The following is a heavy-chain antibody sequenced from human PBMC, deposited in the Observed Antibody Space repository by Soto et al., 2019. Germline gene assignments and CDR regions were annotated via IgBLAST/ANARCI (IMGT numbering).Heavy chain of an antibody. CDR1: GFTFSSYA. CDR3: AKNGAVTTSSFRLDY. CDR2: ISGSGGST. J-gene: IGHJ4*02. D-gene: IGHD4-4*01. Sequence: GGSLRLSCAASGFTFSSYAMSWVRQAPGKGLEWVSAISGSGGSTYYADSVKGRFTISRDNSKNTLYLQMNSLRAEDTAVYYCAKNGAVTTSSFRLDYWGQGTLVTVSS. V-gene: IGHV3-23*01.